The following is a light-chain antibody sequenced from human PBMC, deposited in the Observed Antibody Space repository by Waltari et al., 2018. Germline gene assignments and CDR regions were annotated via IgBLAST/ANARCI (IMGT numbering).Light chain of an antibody. CDR2: WAS. CDR3: QQYYSPPQT. CDR1: QTVLYSSKNY. J-gene: IGKJ1*01. V-gene: IGKV4-1*01. Sequence: DIVMTQSPESLTVSLGERATVNCKSSQTVLYSSKNYLAWYQQKPGQPPKLLIYWASTRKSGVPYRFSGSGSGTDFTLTISSLQAEDVAVYYCQQYYSPPQTFGQGTKMQIK.